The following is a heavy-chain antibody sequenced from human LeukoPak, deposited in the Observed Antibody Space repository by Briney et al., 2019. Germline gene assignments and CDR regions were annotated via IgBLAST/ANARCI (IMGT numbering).Heavy chain of an antibody. D-gene: IGHD3-9*01. CDR1: GYTFTGYY. CDR2: INPNSGGT. CDR3: ARVVDYDILTGYQPDAFDI. V-gene: IGHV1-2*02. J-gene: IGHJ3*02. Sequence: ASVKVSCKASGYTFTGYYMHWVRQAPGQGLEWMGWINPNSGGTNYAQKFQGRVTMTRDTSISTAYMELSRLRSDDTAVYYCARVVDYDILTGYQPDAFDIWGQGTTVTVSS.